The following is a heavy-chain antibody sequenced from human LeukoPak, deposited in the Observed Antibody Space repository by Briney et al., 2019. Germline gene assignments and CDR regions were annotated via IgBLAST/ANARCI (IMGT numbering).Heavy chain of an antibody. CDR1: GYRFTSYW. Sequence: GESLKIPCKGSGYRFTSYWISWVRQMPGKGLEWMGRIDPSDSYTNYSPSFQGHVTISGDKSISTAYLQWSSLKASDTAMYYCARHSMVRGVNWYFDLWGRGTLVTVSS. J-gene: IGHJ2*01. CDR2: IDPSDSYT. D-gene: IGHD3-10*01. V-gene: IGHV5-10-1*01. CDR3: ARHSMVRGVNWYFDL.